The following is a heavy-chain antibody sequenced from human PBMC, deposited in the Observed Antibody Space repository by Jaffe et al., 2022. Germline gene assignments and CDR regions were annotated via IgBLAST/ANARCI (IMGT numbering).Heavy chain of an antibody. CDR3: ARALGTIFGVVTSYNWFDP. V-gene: IGHV1-46*03. CDR1: GYTFTSYY. Sequence: QVQLVQSGAEVKKPGASVKVSCKASGYTFTSYYMHWVRQAPGQGLEWMGIINPSGGSTSYAQKFQGRVTMTRDTSTSTVYMELSSLRSEDTAVYYCARALGTIFGVVTSYNWFDPWGQGTLVTVSS. J-gene: IGHJ5*02. D-gene: IGHD3-3*01. CDR2: INPSGGST.